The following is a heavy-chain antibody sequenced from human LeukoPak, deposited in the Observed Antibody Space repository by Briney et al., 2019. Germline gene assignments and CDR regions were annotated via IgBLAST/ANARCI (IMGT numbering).Heavy chain of an antibody. D-gene: IGHD3-10*01. CDR2: IYDRGPA. CDR3: ARSRQASGLFNS. V-gene: IGHV4-30-2*06. J-gene: IGHJ5*01. CDR1: GYAITSGGFS. Sequence: SQTLSLTCTVSGYAITSGGFSWNWIRQSPGKGLEWIGCIYDRGPAYYNPSLKSRFTISVDRPKNQFFLNVTSLTAADTAVYFCARSRQASGLFNSWGQGTLVVVSS.